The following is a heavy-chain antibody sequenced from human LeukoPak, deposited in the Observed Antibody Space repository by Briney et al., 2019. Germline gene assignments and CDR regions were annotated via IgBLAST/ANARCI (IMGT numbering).Heavy chain of an antibody. V-gene: IGHV1-18*01. Sequence: APVKVSCKASGYTFTSYGISWVRQAPGQGLEWMGWISAYSGNTNYAQKLQGRVTMTTDTSTSTAYMELRSLRSDDTAVYYCARTITIFGVVPGDYWGQGTLVTVSS. CDR2: ISAYSGNT. CDR3: ARTITIFGVVPGDY. J-gene: IGHJ4*02. CDR1: GYTFTSYG. D-gene: IGHD3-3*01.